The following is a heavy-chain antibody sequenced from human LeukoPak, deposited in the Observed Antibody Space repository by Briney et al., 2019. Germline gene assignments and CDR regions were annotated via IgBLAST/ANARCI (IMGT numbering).Heavy chain of an antibody. CDR1: GFTFSSYG. J-gene: IGHJ1*01. CDR3: ARDSWPIAVVRAGAVAEYFQH. D-gene: IGHD3-10*01. V-gene: IGHV3-33*01. Sequence: PGGSLRLSCAASGFTFSSYGMHWVRQAPGKGLEWVAVIWYDGSNKYYADSVKGRFTISRDNSKNTLYLQMNSLRAEDTAVYYCARDSWPIAVVRAGAVAEYFQHWGQGTLVTVSS. CDR2: IWYDGSNK.